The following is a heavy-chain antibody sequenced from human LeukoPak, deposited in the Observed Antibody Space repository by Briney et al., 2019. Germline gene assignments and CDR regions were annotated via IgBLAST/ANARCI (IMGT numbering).Heavy chain of an antibody. J-gene: IGHJ4*02. CDR2: IIPIFGTA. D-gene: IGHD4-17*01. Sequence: ASVKVSCKASGGTFISYAISWVRQAPGQGLELMGGIIPIFGTANYAQKFQGRVTITADESTSTAYMELSSLRSEDTAVYYCARAQGDYEPYYFDYWGQGTLVTVSS. CDR1: GGTFISYA. V-gene: IGHV1-69*13. CDR3: ARAQGDYEPYYFDY.